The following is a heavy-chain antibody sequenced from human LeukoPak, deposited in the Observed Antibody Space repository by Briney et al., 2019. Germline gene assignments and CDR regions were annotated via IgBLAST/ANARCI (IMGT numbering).Heavy chain of an antibody. CDR1: GFTVSSNS. Sequence: GGSLRLSCTVSGFTVSSNSMSWVRQAPGKGLEWVSFIYSAGNTHYSDSVKGRFTISIDNSKNTLYLQMNSLSAEDTAFYYCAKEELRRITMWGYMDVWGKGTTVTISS. CDR3: AKEELRRITMWGYMDV. V-gene: IGHV3-53*05. J-gene: IGHJ6*03. CDR2: IYSAGNT. D-gene: IGHD3-10*02.